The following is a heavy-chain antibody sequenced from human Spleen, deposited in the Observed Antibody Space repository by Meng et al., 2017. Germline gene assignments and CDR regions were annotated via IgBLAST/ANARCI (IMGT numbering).Heavy chain of an antibody. Sequence: GESLKISCAASGFTFSSYAMSWVRQAPGKGLEWVSAISGSGGSTYYADSVKGRFTISRDNAKNTLYLQMNSLRDEDTAIYYCATIAAGGSGGYWGQGTLVTVSS. CDR3: ATIAAGGSGGY. V-gene: IGHV3-23*01. J-gene: IGHJ4*02. D-gene: IGHD6-13*01. CDR2: ISGSGGST. CDR1: GFTFSSYA.